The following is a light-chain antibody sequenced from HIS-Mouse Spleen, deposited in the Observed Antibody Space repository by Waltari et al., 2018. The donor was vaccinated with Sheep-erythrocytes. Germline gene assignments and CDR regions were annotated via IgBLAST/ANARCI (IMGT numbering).Light chain of an antibody. Sequence: DIQMTQSPSSLSASVADRVTITCRSSQNLSSYLNWYQQKPGKAPKLLLYAASSLQSGVPSRFSGSGSGTDFTLTISSLQPEDFATYYCQQSYSTPYTFGQGTKLEIK. J-gene: IGKJ2*01. CDR2: AAS. V-gene: IGKV1-39*01. CDR3: QQSYSTPYT. CDR1: QNLSSY.